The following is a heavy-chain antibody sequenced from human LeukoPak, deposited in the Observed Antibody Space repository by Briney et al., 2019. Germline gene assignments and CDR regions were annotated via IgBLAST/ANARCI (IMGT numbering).Heavy chain of an antibody. CDR3: ARGRVSSSTWYSTYYYFFYMDF. J-gene: IGHJ6*03. CDR1: DDSITMYY. V-gene: IGHV4-59*01. Sequence: PSETLSLTCTVSDDSITMYYWTWIRQPPGKGLEWIGYVDHTGSTKFNPSLNGRVSISRDTSKNFFSLRLRSVTAADTAAYFCARGRVSSSTWYSTYYYFFYMDFWGKGTTVTVSS. CDR2: VDHTGST. D-gene: IGHD4-11*01.